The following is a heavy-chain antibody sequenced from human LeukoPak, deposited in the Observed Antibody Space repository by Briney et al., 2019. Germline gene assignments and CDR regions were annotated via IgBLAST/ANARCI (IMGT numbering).Heavy chain of an antibody. Sequence: GGSLRLSCAASGFTFSSYDMHWVRQATGKGLEWVSAIGTAGDTYYPGSVKGRFTISRENAKNSLYLQMNSLRAGDTAVYYCARAAWDSSGYLFDPWGQGTLVTVSS. J-gene: IGHJ5*02. CDR1: GFTFSSYD. D-gene: IGHD3-22*01. CDR3: ARAAWDSSGYLFDP. CDR2: IGTAGDT. V-gene: IGHV3-13*01.